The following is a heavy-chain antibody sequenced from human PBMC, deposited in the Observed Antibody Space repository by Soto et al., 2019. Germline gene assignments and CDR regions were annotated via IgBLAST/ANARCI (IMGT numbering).Heavy chain of an antibody. CDR2: IYHSGST. J-gene: IGHJ4*02. CDR1: GGSISSGGYS. CDR3: ARMGVVGATTFDY. V-gene: IGHV4-30-2*02. D-gene: IGHD1-26*01. Sequence: PSETLSLTCAVSGGSISSGGYSWSWIRQPPGKGLEWIGYIYHSGSTNYNPSLKSRVTISVDTSKNQFSLKLSSVTAADTALYYCARMGVVGATTFDYWGQGTLVTVSS.